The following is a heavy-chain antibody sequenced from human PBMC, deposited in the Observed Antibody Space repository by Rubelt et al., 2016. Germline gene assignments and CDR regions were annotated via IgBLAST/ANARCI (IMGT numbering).Heavy chain of an antibody. J-gene: IGHJ4*02. CDR2: ISGSGGNT. CDR1: GFTFSSYS. D-gene: IGHD1-26*01. V-gene: IGHV3-23*01. Sequence: AASGFTFSSYSMNWVRQAPGKGLEWVSAISGSGGNTYYADSVKGRFTISRDNSKNTLLLQMNSLGAEETAVYYCVRGNSGSYFSYPYDYWGQGTLVTASS. CDR3: VRGNSGSYFSYPYDY.